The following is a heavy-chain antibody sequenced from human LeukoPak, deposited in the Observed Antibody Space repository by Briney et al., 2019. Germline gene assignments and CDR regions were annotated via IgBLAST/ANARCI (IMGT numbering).Heavy chain of an antibody. D-gene: IGHD1-26*01. CDR2: IWYDGSNK. CDR1: GFTFSSYW. J-gene: IGHJ4*02. Sequence: GGSLRLSCAASGFTFSSYWMSWVRQAPGKGLEWVAVIWYDGSNKYYADSVKGRFTISRDNSKNTLYLQMNSLRAEDTAVYYCAKDAYSGSYYFDYWGQGTLVTVSS. CDR3: AKDAYSGSYYFDY. V-gene: IGHV3-33*06.